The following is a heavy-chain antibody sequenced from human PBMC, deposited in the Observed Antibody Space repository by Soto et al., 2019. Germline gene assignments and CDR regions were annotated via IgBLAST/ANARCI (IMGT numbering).Heavy chain of an antibody. D-gene: IGHD3-22*01. J-gene: IGHJ4*02. CDR3: ARAGVLYYDSSGYYSYYFDY. Sequence: AALKVSCKASGYTFTSCGISWVRQAPGQGLEWMGWISAYNGNTNYAQKLQGRVTMTTDTSTSTAYMELRSLRSDDTAVYYCARAGVLYYDSSGYYSYYFDYWGQGTLVTVSS. CDR2: ISAYNGNT. CDR1: GYTFTSCG. V-gene: IGHV1-18*01.